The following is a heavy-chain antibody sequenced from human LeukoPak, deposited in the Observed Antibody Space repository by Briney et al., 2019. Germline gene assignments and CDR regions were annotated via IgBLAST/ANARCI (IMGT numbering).Heavy chain of an antibody. CDR1: GDSVSSNSAA. J-gene: IGHJ4*02. D-gene: IGHD6-19*01. CDR3: ARDEWLVERGFDY. CDR2: THYRSKLYN. V-gene: IGHV6-1*01. Sequence: SQTLSLTCALSGDSVSSNSAAWNWLRQSPSRGLEWLGSTHYRSKLYNDYAVSLKSLITINPDTSKNPFSLQLNSVTPDDTAVYYCARDEWLVERGFDYWGQGTLVTVSS.